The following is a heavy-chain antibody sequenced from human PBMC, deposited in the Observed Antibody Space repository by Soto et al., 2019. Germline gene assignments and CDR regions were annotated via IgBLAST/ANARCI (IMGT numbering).Heavy chain of an antibody. CDR1: GNTFTNYG. D-gene: IGHD2-2*01. J-gene: IGHJ6*02. CDR2: ISAYNGNT. Sequence: VQLVQSGAEVKKPGASEKVSCKASGNTFTNYGISWVRQAPGQGLEWMGWISAYNGNTNYAQKLQGRVTMTTDTSTSTAYMELRSLRSDDTAVYYCARVGDCSSTSCRYYYYYGMDVWGQGTTVTVSS. V-gene: IGHV1-18*01. CDR3: ARVGDCSSTSCRYYYYYGMDV.